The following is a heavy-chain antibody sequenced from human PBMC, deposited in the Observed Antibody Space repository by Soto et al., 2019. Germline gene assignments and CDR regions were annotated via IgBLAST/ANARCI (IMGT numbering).Heavy chain of an antibody. CDR1: GFTFSSYT. CDR3: ARDGSEGSGEIGYYYYMDV. D-gene: IGHD2-15*01. J-gene: IGHJ6*03. V-gene: IGHV3-21*06. Sequence: VQLVESGGGLVKPGGSLRLSCAASGFTFSSYTMHWVRQAPGKGLEWVSSITSGGASIYYADSVRGRFTISRDNANAKNSLYLQMNSLGAEDTAVYYCARDGSEGSGEIGYYYYMDVWGKGTTVTVSS. CDR2: ITSGGASI.